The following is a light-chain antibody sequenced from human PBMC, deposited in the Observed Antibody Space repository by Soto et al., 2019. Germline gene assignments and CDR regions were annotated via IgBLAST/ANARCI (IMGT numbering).Light chain of an antibody. CDR3: SSHAASGV. Sequence: QSALTQPPSASGSPGQSVTISCTGTSSDIGTYNYVSWYQQRPGKAPKLIIYEVTKRPSGVPDRFSGSKSGNTASLTVSGLQSEDEADYYCSSHAASGVFGGGTKLTVL. J-gene: IGLJ3*02. V-gene: IGLV2-8*01. CDR2: EVT. CDR1: SSDIGTYNY.